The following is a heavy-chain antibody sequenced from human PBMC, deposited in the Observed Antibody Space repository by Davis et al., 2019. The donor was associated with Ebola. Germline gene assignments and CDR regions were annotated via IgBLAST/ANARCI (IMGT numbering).Heavy chain of an antibody. J-gene: IGHJ4*02. CDR3: ATTQWLREFDN. V-gene: IGHV3-30*02. CDR1: GFIFKSYG. D-gene: IGHD6-19*01. CDR2: IWYDGSKT. Sequence: GGSLRLSCAASGFIFKSYGMHWVRQAPGKGLEWVAVIWYDGSKTYYADSVKGRFTISRDKSNNTLYLEMSSLRVDDTAVYYCATTQWLREFDNWGQGTLVTVSS.